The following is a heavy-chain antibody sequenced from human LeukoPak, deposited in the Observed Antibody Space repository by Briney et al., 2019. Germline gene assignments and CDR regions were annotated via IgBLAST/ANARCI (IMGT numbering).Heavy chain of an antibody. CDR1: GGSFSGYY. Sequence: PSETLSLTCAVYGGSFSGYYWSWSRQPPRKGLEWIGEINHSGSTNYNPSLKSRVTISVDTSKNQFSLKLSSVTAADTAVYYCARAKGSIAAVAPFDYWGQGTLVTVSS. CDR3: ARAKGSIAAVAPFDY. D-gene: IGHD6-25*01. CDR2: INHSGST. V-gene: IGHV4-34*01. J-gene: IGHJ4*02.